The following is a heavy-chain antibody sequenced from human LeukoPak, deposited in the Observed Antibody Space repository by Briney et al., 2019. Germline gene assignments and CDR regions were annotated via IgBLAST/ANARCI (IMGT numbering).Heavy chain of an antibody. J-gene: IGHJ3*02. D-gene: IGHD2-21*02. CDR2: INSRSSTI. Sequence: GGSLRLSCAASGFTFSTHDVNWVRQAPGKGLEWVSFINSRSSTIYYADSVKGRFTISRDNAKNSLYLQMNSLRAEDTAVYYCTSHTGTGDAFRPFHIWGQGAMVTVSS. CDR3: TSHTGTGDAFRPFHI. V-gene: IGHV3-48*04. CDR1: GFTFSTHD.